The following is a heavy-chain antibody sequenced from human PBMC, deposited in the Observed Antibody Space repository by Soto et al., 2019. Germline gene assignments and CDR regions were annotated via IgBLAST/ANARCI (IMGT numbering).Heavy chain of an antibody. V-gene: IGHV4-59*01. Sequence: SETLSLTXTVSGGSIDYYYWSWIRQPPGKGLEWLGYISDSGSTRYNPSLRSRVTFSVDTSKNQFSLKLNSVTTADTAVYYCARDSTAWFPYYGIDVWGQGTTVTVSS. CDR2: ISDSGST. D-gene: IGHD3-10*01. CDR3: ARDSTAWFPYYGIDV. J-gene: IGHJ6*02. CDR1: GGSIDYYY.